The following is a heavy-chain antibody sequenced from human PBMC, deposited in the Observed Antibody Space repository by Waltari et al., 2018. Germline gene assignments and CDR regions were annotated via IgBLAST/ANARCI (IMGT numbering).Heavy chain of an antibody. D-gene: IGHD3-10*01. CDR1: GYTFSSNTYA. J-gene: IGHJ4*02. V-gene: IGHV1-3*01. Sequence: QVQLVQSGAEVKKPGASVKVSCKATGYTFSSNTYAMHWMRQAPGQSPEWMGWINGGNGNTKFSQKFQDRVTISRDTSASTGYMELTNLRSEDTALYYCARAGLLWLDYWGQGTLVTVSS. CDR3: ARAGLLWLDY. CDR2: INGGNGNT.